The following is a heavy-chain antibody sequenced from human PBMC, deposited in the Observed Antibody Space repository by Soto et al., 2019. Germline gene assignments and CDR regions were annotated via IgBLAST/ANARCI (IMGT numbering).Heavy chain of an antibody. V-gene: IGHV3-30-3*01. CDR3: ARSAKDQRDILTGYYWLHAFDI. CDR1: GFTFSSYA. J-gene: IGHJ3*02. Sequence: GGSLRLSCAASGFTFSSYAMHWVRQAPGKGLEWVAVISYDGSNKYYADSVKGRFTISRDNSKNTLYLQMNSLRAEDTAVYYCARSAKDQRDILTGYYWLHAFDIWGQGTMVTVSS. CDR2: ISYDGSNK. D-gene: IGHD3-9*01.